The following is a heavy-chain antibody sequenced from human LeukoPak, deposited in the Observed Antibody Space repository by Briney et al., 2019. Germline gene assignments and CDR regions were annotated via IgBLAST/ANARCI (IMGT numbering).Heavy chain of an antibody. CDR2: IIPIFGTA. CDR3: ARGGDYDSSGYYSWFDP. CDR1: GGTFISYA. J-gene: IGHJ5*02. D-gene: IGHD3-22*01. V-gene: IGHV1-69*13. Sequence: GASVKVSCKASGGTFISYAISWVRQAPGQGLEWMGGIIPIFGTANYAQKFQGRVTITADESTNTAYMELSSLRSEDTAVYYCARGGDYDSSGYYSWFDPWGQGTLVTVSS.